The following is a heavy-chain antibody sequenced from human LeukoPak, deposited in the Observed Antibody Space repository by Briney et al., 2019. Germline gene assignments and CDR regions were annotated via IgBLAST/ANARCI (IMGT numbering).Heavy chain of an antibody. CDR2: IYYSGST. Sequence: SETLSLTCTVSGGSISSYYWSWIRQPAGKGLEWIGYIYYSGSTNYNPSLKSRVTISVDTSKNQFSLKLSSVTAADTAVYYCARDYGGNGLFDYWGQGTLVTVSS. D-gene: IGHD4-23*01. CDR1: GGSISSYY. CDR3: ARDYGGNGLFDY. J-gene: IGHJ4*02. V-gene: IGHV4-59*01.